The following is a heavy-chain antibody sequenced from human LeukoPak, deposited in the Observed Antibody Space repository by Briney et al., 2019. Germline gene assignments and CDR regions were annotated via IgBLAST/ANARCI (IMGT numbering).Heavy chain of an antibody. D-gene: IGHD3-10*01. CDR3: AKRDSYYGSGSYPYFDY. CDR1: GFTFRNHG. J-gene: IGHJ4*02. CDR2: IWYDGSNK. Sequence: GRSLRLSCAASGFTFRNHGMYWVRQAPGKGLEWVAVIWYDGSNKYYGDSVKGRFTISRDNSKNTLYLQMNSLRAEDTAVYYCAKRDSYYGSGSYPYFDYWGQGTLVTVSS. V-gene: IGHV3-33*06.